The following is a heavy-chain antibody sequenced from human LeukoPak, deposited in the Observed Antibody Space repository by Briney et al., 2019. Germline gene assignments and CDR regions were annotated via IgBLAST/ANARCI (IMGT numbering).Heavy chain of an antibody. CDR3: ARGSRSGWPIH. Sequence: SETLSLTCTVYGDTIRTYYWSWIRQPAGKGLEWIGRMYTGGSTNYNPSLKSRVTMSGDTSKNQVSLRLTSVTAADTAVYYCARGSRSGWPIHWGQGTLVTVSS. CDR2: MYTGGST. CDR1: GDTIRTYY. J-gene: IGHJ4*02. V-gene: IGHV4-4*07. D-gene: IGHD6-25*01.